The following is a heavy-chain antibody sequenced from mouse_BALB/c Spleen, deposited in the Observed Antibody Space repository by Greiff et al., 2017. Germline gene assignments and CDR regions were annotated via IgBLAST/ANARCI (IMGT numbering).Heavy chain of an antibody. CDR3: ARGGDYSYAMDY. D-gene: IGHD1-1*01. Sequence: EVQLQQSGPGLVKPSQSLSLTCSATGYSITSGYFWNWIRQSPGNKLEWMGYISYDGSNNYNPALKNRISITRDKSKNQFFLKLNSVTTEDTATYYCARGGDYSYAMDYWGQGTSVTVSS. CDR1: GYSITSGYF. V-gene: IGHV3-6*02. CDR2: ISYDGSN. J-gene: IGHJ4*01.